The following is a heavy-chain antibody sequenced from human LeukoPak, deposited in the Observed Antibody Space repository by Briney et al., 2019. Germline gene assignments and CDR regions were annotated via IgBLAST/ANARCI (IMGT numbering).Heavy chain of an antibody. J-gene: IGHJ4*02. D-gene: IGHD1-26*01. CDR1: GYTFTGYY. V-gene: IGHV1-2*02. Sequence: ASVKVSCKASGYTFTGYYMHWVRQAPGQGLEWRGWINPNSGGTNYAQKFQGRVTMTRDTSISTAYMELSRLRSDDTAVYYCARGAVGATTEFGYWGQGTLVTVSS. CDR2: INPNSGGT. CDR3: ARGAVGATTEFGY.